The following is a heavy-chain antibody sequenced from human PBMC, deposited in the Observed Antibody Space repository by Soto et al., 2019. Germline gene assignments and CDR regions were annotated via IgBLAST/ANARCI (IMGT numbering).Heavy chain of an antibody. D-gene: IGHD6-13*01. J-gene: IGHJ4*02. CDR2: INAGNGNT. V-gene: IGHV1-3*01. CDR1: GYTFTSYA. CDR3: ARTKEIAAAALYFDY. Sequence: ASVKVSCKASGYTFTSYAMHWVRQAPGQRLEWMGWINAGNGNTKYSQKFQGRVTITRDTSASTAYMELSSLRSEDTAMYYCARTKEIAAAALYFDYWGQGTLVTVSS.